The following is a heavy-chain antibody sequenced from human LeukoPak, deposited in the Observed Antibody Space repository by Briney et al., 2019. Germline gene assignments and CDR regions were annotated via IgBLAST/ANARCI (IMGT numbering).Heavy chain of an antibody. CDR3: AKDRCSNGIGCYYYYMDV. J-gene: IGHJ6*03. Sequence: QSGGSLRLSCAASGFTFSSYGMHWVRQAPGKGLEWVAYIQYDGSNEQYADSGKGRFSISRDSSKNILYLQMNSLRAEDTTIYYCAKDRCSNGIGCYYYYMDVWGKGTTVTISS. V-gene: IGHV3-30*02. D-gene: IGHD2-8*01. CDR1: GFTFSSYG. CDR2: IQYDGSNE.